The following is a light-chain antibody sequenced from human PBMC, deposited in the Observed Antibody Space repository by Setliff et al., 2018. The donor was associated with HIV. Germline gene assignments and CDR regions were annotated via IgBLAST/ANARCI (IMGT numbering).Light chain of an antibody. Sequence: SVLTQPASVSGSPGQSITFSCTGASSDIGAYNFVSWYQQYPGKAPKLMIYDVYKRPSGVSDRFSGSKSGNTASLTISGLQAEDEADYYCTSYTSSATYVFGTGTKVTVL. CDR2: DVY. CDR1: SSDIGAYNF. V-gene: IGLV2-14*03. J-gene: IGLJ1*01. CDR3: TSYTSSATYV.